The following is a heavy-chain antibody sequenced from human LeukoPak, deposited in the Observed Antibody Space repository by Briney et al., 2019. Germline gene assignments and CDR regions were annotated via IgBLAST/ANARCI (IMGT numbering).Heavy chain of an antibody. CDR1: GFTFSSYG. CDR3: ARELISTTWRGNRSYFDL. V-gene: IGHV3-33*01. CDR2: IWYDGSNK. Sequence: GGSLRLSCAASGFTFSSYGMHWVRQAPGKGLEWVAVIWYDGSNKYYADSVKGRFTISRDNSKNTLYLQMNSLRAEDTAVYYCARELISTTWRGNRSYFDLWGRGTLVTVSS. J-gene: IGHJ2*01. D-gene: IGHD1-1*01.